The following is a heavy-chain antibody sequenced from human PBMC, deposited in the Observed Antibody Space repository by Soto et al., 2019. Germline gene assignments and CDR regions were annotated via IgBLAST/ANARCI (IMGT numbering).Heavy chain of an antibody. D-gene: IGHD2-15*01. Sequence: QVQLVESGGGLVKPGGSLRLSCAASGFTFSDYYMSWIRQAPGKGLEWVSYISSSSSYTNYADSVKGRFTISRDNAKNSLYLQMNSLIAEDTAVYYCARVTLGYCSGGSCHPNLFDPWCHGTMVTVSA. CDR1: GFTFSDYY. J-gene: IGHJ5*02. V-gene: IGHV3-11*06. CDR2: ISSSSSYT. CDR3: ARVTLGYCSGGSCHPNLFDP.